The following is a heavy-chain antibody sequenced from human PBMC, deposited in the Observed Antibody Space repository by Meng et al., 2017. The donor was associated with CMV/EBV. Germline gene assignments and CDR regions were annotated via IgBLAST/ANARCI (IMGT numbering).Heavy chain of an antibody. CDR1: GFTVSSTY. J-gene: IGHJ3*02. D-gene: IGHD3-22*01. Sequence: ESLKISCAASGFTVSSTYMSWVRQAPGKGLEWVSVIYSGGSTYYADSVKGRFTISRDNSKNTLYLQMNSLRAEDTAVYYCARYDGGDSSGPESTPDAFDIWGQGTMVTVSS. CDR2: IYSGGST. CDR3: ARYDGGDSSGPESTPDAFDI. V-gene: IGHV3-66*02.